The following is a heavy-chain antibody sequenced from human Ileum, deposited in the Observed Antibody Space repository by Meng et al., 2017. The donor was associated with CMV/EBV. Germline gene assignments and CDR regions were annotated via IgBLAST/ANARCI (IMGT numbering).Heavy chain of an antibody. J-gene: IGHJ4*02. D-gene: IGHD1-1*01. Sequence: SETLSLTCSVSGGSISNYYWSWIRQSPGKGLEWIGYVHSSGTTNYNGSLKSRVTIALDTSKNQFSLKLSSLTDADTALYSCARGGWVQPFDYWGQGTLVTVSS. CDR3: ARGGWVQPFDY. CDR2: VHSSGTT. V-gene: IGHV4-59*01. CDR1: GGSISNYY.